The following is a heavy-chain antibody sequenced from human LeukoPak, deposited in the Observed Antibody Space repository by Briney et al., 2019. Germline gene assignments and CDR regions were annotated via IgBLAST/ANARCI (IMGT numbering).Heavy chain of an antibody. CDR2: ISAYNGNT. CDR1: GYTFTSYG. J-gene: IGHJ3*02. D-gene: IGHD3-10*01. Sequence: GASVKVSCKASGYTFTSYGISWVRQAPGQGLEWMGWISAYNGNTNYAQKLQGRVTMTTDTSTSTAYMELRSLRSDDTAVYYCARMRRRFGELTGAFDIWGQGTMVTVSS. V-gene: IGHV1-18*01. CDR3: ARMRRRFGELTGAFDI.